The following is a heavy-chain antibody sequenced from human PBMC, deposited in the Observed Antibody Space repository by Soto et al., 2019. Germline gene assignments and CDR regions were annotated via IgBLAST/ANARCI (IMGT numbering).Heavy chain of an antibody. CDR3: ARHVRGSSLRLYYYYGMDV. CDR1: GGSISSSSYY. J-gene: IGHJ6*02. CDR2: IYYSGST. D-gene: IGHD6-6*01. V-gene: IGHV4-39*01. Sequence: PSETLSLTCTVSGGSISSSSYYWGWIRQPPGKGLEWIGSIYYSGSTYYNPSLKSRVTISVDTSKNQFSLKLSSVTAADTAVYYCARHVRGSSLRLYYYYGMDVWGQGTTVTVSS.